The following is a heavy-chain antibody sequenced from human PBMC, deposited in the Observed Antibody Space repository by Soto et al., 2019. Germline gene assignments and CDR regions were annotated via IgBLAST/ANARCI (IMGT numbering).Heavy chain of an antibody. CDR3: ARDSGPDWLASSGYYYYYYMDV. D-gene: IGHD3-9*01. CDR2: ITSRGSYI. CDR1: GFTFSTYS. Sequence: GGSLRLSCAASGFTFSTYSMNWVRQAPGKGLEWVSSITSRGSYIYYADSVKGRFTISRDNAKNSLYLQMNSLRAEDTAVYYCARDSGPDWLASSGYYYYYYMDVWGKGTTVTVSS. J-gene: IGHJ6*03. V-gene: IGHV3-21*01.